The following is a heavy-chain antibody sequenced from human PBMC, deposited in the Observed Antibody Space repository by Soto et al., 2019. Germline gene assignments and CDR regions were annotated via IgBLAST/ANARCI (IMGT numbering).Heavy chain of an antibody. J-gene: IGHJ5*02. Sequence: SETLSLTCTVSGGSISNYYWNWIRQSPGKGLEWIGYIYSSGSTHYNPSLQNRVTISIDTSKNQVSLKVNSLRADDTAVYYCARDQTTGDWFDAWGQGALVTVS. CDR1: GGSISNYY. V-gene: IGHV4-59*12. D-gene: IGHD4-17*01. CDR2: IYSSGST. CDR3: ARDQTTGDWFDA.